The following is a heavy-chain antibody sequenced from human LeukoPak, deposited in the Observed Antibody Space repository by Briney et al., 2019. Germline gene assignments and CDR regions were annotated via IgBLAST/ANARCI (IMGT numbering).Heavy chain of an antibody. D-gene: IGHD3-10*01. Sequence: HPGGSLRLSCAASGFTFSSYGMHWVRQAPGKGLEWVAFIRHDGSNKYYADSVKGRFTISRDNSKNTLYLQMKSLRAEDTAVYYCAADRVYKGLWFGDTDWGQGTLVTVSS. CDR1: GFTFSSYG. J-gene: IGHJ4*02. CDR3: AADRVYKGLWFGDTD. CDR2: IRHDGSNK. V-gene: IGHV3-30*02.